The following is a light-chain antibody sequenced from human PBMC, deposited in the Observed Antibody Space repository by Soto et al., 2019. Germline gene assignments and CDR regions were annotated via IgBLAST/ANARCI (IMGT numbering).Light chain of an antibody. CDR3: QQFNNYLLT. V-gene: IGKV1-5*03. J-gene: IGKJ4*01. Sequence: DIQMTQSPSTLSASVGDRIIITCRASQTISSWLAWYQQKPGKAPKLLIYKASTLKSGVPSRFSGSGSGTDFTLTISSLQPEDFATYYCQQFNNYLLTFGGGTKVDIK. CDR1: QTISSW. CDR2: KAS.